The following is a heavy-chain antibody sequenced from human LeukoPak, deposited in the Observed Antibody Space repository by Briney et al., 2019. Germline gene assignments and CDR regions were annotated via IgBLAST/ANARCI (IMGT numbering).Heavy chain of an antibody. J-gene: IGHJ4*02. CDR1: GFTFSSYS. CDR2: ISSSSSYI. CDR3: ARADSSGYYYPNYFDY. Sequence: PGGSLRLSCAASGFTFSSYSMNWVRQAPGKGLEWVSSISSSSSYIYYADSVKGRFTISRDNAKNSLYLQMNSLRAEDTAVYYCARADSSGYYYPNYFDYWGQGTLVTVSS. V-gene: IGHV3-21*01. D-gene: IGHD3-22*01.